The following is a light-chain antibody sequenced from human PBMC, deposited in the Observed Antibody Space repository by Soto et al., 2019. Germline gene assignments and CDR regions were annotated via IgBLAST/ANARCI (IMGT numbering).Light chain of an antibody. CDR2: DAS. V-gene: IGKV3-11*01. Sequence: EIVLTQSPATLSLSPGERATLSCRASQSVSSYLAWYQQKPGQAPRLLIYDASNRATGIPARFSGSGSGTDFTLTISRLEPEDFAVYYCQQHGSSLTWTVGQGTKVDIK. J-gene: IGKJ1*01. CDR1: QSVSSY. CDR3: QQHGSSLTWT.